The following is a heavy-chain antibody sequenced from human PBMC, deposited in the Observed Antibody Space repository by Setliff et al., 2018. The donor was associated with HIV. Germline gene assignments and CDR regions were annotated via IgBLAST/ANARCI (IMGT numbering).Heavy chain of an antibody. V-gene: IGHV3-74*01. D-gene: IGHD3-10*01. CDR1: GFTFNNAW. Sequence: GSLRLSCAASGFTFNNAWMSWVRQAPGKGLMWVSRINGDGGSPGYAGSVKGRFTISRDNGKDTLYLEMTNLSGEDTGVYYCARGPLRFGALFPDYWGQGTLVTVSS. CDR3: ARGPLRFGALFPDY. J-gene: IGHJ4*02. CDR2: INGDGGSP.